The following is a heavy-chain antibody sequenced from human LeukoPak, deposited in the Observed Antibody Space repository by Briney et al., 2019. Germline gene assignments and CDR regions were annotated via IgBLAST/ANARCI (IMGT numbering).Heavy chain of an antibody. D-gene: IGHD3-10*01. J-gene: IGHJ4*02. CDR1: GFTFSSHA. V-gene: IGHV3-23*01. Sequence: PGGSLRLSCAASGFTFSSHAMSWVRQAPGKGLEWVSAISGSGGSTYYADSVKGRFTISRDNSKNTLYLQMNSLRAEDTAVYYCAKDLDYYGSGSDPVFDYWGQGTLVTASS. CDR3: AKDLDYYGSGSDPVFDY. CDR2: ISGSGGST.